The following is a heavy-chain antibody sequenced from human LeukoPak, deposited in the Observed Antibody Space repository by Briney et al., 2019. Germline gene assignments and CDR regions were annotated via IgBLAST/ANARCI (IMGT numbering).Heavy chain of an antibody. V-gene: IGHV1-18*04. D-gene: IGHD3-10*01. J-gene: IGHJ4*02. CDR1: GYTFTSYG. Sequence: ASVKVSCKASGYTFTSYGISWVRQAPGQGLEWMGWISAYNGSTNYAQKLQGRVTMTTDTSTSTAYMELRSLRSDDTAVYYCARTWFGELLGYVFDYWGQGTLVTVSS. CDR2: ISAYNGST. CDR3: ARTWFGELLGYVFDY.